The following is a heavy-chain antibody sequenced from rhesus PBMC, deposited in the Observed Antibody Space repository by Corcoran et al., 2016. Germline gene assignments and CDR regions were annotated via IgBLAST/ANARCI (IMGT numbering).Heavy chain of an antibody. Sequence: QVQLLESGPGLVKPSETLSLTCAVSGVSIRDYWWTWIRQPPGKGLEYIGEVNGKSGSPSSNPSLKSRVTFSKDVSKNQFSLKLNSVTAADTAVYYCTKDHAYWGQGVLVTVSS. J-gene: IGHJ4*01. CDR3: TKDHAY. D-gene: IGHD6-19*01. CDR1: GVSIRDYW. V-gene: IGHV4-80*01. CDR2: VNGKSGSP.